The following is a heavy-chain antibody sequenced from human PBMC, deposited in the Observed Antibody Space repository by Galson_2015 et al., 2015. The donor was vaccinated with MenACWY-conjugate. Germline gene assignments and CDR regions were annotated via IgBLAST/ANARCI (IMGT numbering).Heavy chain of an antibody. V-gene: IGHV3-30*02. CDR2: IQNDGNEK. CDR3: TTRASATTAITY. J-gene: IGHJ4*02. Sequence: SLRLSCAASGFSFSDYDMHWVRQAPGKGLEWVTYIQNDGNEKHYADSVKGRFSVSRDNSKSTVILQMNSLRPEDTAVYYCTTRASATTAITYWGQGTLVIVSS. D-gene: IGHD4-17*01. CDR1: GFSFSDYD.